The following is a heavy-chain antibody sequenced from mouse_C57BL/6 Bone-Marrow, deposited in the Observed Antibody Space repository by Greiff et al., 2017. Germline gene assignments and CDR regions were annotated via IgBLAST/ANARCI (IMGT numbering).Heavy chain of an antibody. V-gene: IGHV1-81*01. CDR2: IYPRSGNT. D-gene: IGHD1-1*01. Sequence: VQLQQSGAELARPGASVKLSCKASGYTFTSYGISWVKQRTGQGLEWIGEIYPRSGNTYYNEKFKGKATLTADKSSSTAYMELRSLTSEYSAVYFCAIPYYYVSSQSFYAMDYWGQGTSVTVSS. CDR3: AIPYYYVSSQSFYAMDY. CDR1: GYTFTSYG. J-gene: IGHJ4*01.